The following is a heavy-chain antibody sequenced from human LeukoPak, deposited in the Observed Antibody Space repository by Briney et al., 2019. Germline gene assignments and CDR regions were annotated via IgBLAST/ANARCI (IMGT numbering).Heavy chain of an antibody. CDR3: ATRYCGGDCYPYYFDY. CDR1: GYTLTELS. V-gene: IGHV1-24*01. J-gene: IGHJ4*02. D-gene: IGHD2-21*02. Sequence: ASVKVSCKVSGYTLTELSMHWVRQAPGKGLEWMGGFDPEDGETIYAQKFQGRVTITEDTSTDTAYMELSSLRSEDTAVYYCATRYCGGDCYPYYFDYWGQGTLVTVSS. CDR2: FDPEDGET.